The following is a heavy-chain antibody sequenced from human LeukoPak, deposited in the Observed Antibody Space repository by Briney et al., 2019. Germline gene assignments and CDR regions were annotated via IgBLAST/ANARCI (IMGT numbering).Heavy chain of an antibody. D-gene: IGHD2-15*01. CDR1: GYTFTSYY. V-gene: IGHV1-46*01. J-gene: IGHJ4*02. CDR2: INPSGGST. CDR3: ARDKCSGGSCYPIDY. Sequence: ASVKVSCEASGYTFTSYYMYWVRQAPGQGLEWMGIINPSGGSTSYAQKFQGRVTMTRDTSTSTVYMELSSLRSEDTAVYYCARDKCSGGSCYPIDYWGQGTLVTVSS.